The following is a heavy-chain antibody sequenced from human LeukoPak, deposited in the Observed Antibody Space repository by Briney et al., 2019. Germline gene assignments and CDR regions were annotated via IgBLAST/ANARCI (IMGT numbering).Heavy chain of an antibody. CDR3: ARNMVGIAAAGTLDY. J-gene: IGHJ4*02. CDR1: GFIFSSYS. D-gene: IGHD6-13*01. Sequence: GGSLRLASAASGFIFSSYSMNWVRQAPGKGLEWVASISSSSSYIYYADTVKGRFTISRDNAKNSLYLQMNSLRAEDTAVYYCARNMVGIAAAGTLDYWGQGTLVTVSS. CDR2: ISSSSSYI. V-gene: IGHV3-21*01.